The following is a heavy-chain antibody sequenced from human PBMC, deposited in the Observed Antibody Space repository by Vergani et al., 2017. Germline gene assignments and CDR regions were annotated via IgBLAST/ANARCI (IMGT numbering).Heavy chain of an antibody. CDR1: GFSFGDYA. Sequence: EVQLVESGGGLVPPGRSLRLSCAASGFSFGDYAMTLVRQAPGKGLEWVAFIRNKAYGGTTEYAASVKGRFTISRDESKRLAYLQLSGLKTEDTAVYFCSRGRGYSFGYSDYWGQGTLVTVSS. D-gene: IGHD5-18*01. CDR2: IRNKAYGGTT. V-gene: IGHV3-49*04. J-gene: IGHJ4*02. CDR3: SRGRGYSFGYSDY.